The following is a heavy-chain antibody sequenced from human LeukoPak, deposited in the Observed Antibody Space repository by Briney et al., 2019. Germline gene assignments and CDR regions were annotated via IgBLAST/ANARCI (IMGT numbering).Heavy chain of an antibody. J-gene: IGHJ5*02. V-gene: IGHV1-2*02. D-gene: IGHD3-22*01. CDR2: INPNSGGT. Sequence: ASVKVSCKASGYTFTGYYMHWVRQAPGQGLEWMGWINPNSGGTNYAQKFQGRVTMTRDTSISTAYMELSRLRSDDTAVYYCARATMIVVATANWFDPWGQGTLVTVSS. CDR1: GYTFTGYY. CDR3: ARATMIVVATANWFDP.